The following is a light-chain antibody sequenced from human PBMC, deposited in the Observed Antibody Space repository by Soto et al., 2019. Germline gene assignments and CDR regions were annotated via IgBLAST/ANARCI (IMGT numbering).Light chain of an antibody. CDR2: HAS. J-gene: IGKJ1*01. Sequence: EKMLTQSPATLSVSLGERATLSCRTSQSLSSRLAWYQQKAGQSPRLLIYHASNRAPGIPARFSGRGSGTDFTLTISRLEPEDFAVYYCQQYGSSPRTFGQGTMV. CDR3: QQYGSSPRT. V-gene: IGKV3-20*01. CDR1: QSLSSR.